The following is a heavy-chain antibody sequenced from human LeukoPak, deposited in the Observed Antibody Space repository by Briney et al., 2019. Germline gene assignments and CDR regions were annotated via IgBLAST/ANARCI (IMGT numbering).Heavy chain of an antibody. CDR2: INPNSGGT. J-gene: IGHJ5*02. Sequence: GASVKVSCKASGYTFTSYGISWVRQAPGQGLEWMGWINPNSGGTNYAQKFQGRVTMTRDTSISTAYMELSRLRSDDTAVYYCAMAATSYNWFDPWGQGTLVTVSS. V-gene: IGHV1-2*02. CDR1: GYTFTSYG. D-gene: IGHD2-15*01. CDR3: AMAATSYNWFDP.